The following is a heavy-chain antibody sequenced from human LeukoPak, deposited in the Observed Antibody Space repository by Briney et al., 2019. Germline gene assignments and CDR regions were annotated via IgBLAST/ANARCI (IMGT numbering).Heavy chain of an antibody. J-gene: IGHJ4*02. CDR1: GASISSYY. Sequence: SETLSLTCTVSGASISSYYYNWIRQTAGRGLEWIGRPYISGSTDYNPSLKSRVTISVDTSNNQFSLNLNSVTAADTAVYFCARDLSGSLYFDYWGQGVLVTVSS. CDR3: ARDLSGSLYFDY. CDR2: PYISGST. D-gene: IGHD3-10*01. V-gene: IGHV4-4*07.